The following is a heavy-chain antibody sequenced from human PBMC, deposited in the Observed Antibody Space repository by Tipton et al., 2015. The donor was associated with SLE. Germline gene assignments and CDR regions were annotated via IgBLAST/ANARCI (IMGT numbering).Heavy chain of an antibody. Sequence: TLSLTCAVCGGSFSGYYWSWIRQPPGKGLEWIGEINHSGSTNYNPSLKGRVTISVDTSKNQFSLKLSFVTAADTAVYYCASLVRRRVSSSAWGAPDYWGQGTLVTVSS. CDR3: ASLVRRRVSSSAWGAPDY. J-gene: IGHJ4*02. CDR1: GGSFSGYY. D-gene: IGHD6-6*01. CDR2: INHSGST. V-gene: IGHV4-34*01.